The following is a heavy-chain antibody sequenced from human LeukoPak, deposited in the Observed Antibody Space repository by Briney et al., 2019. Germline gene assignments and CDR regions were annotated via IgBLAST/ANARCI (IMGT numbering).Heavy chain of an antibody. CDR1: SGSFNGYY. D-gene: IGHD4-17*01. CDR2: IYSGGNT. CDR3: ARRAGEYSHPYDY. V-gene: IGHV3-53*01. J-gene: IGHJ4*02. Sequence: ETLSLTCAAYSGSFNGYYWSWVRQAPGKGLEWVSFIYSGGNTHYPDSVKGRFTISRDNSKNTLYLQMNSLRAEDTAVYYCARRAGEYSHPYDYWGQGTLVTVSS.